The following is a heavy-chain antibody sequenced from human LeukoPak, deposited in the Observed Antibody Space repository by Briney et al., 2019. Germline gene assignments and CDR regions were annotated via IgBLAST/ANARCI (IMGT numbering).Heavy chain of an antibody. D-gene: IGHD2-2*01. CDR2: ISYDGSNK. CDR1: GFTFSSYA. CDR3: AKGPLRGTAAAIDY. J-gene: IGHJ4*02. Sequence: GGSLRLSCAASGFTFSSYAMHWVRQAPGKGLEWVAVISYDGSNKYYADSVKGRFTISRDISTDTLWLQMDSLRTEDTAVYYCAKGPLRGTAAAIDYWGQGTLVTVSS. V-gene: IGHV3-30*04.